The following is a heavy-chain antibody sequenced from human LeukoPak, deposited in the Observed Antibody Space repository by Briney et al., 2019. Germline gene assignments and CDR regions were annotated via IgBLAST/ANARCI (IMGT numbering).Heavy chain of an antibody. CDR1: RFTFSNDA. J-gene: IGHJ4*02. CDR2: ISGSGGST. CDR3: AKTDYGDSYFDY. Sequence: GGSLRLSCAASRFTFSNDAMSWVRQAPGKGLEWVSAISGSGGSTYYADSVKGRFTISRDNSKNTLYLQMNSLRAEDTAVYYCAKTDYGDSYFDYWGQGTLVTVSS. V-gene: IGHV3-23*01. D-gene: IGHD4-17*01.